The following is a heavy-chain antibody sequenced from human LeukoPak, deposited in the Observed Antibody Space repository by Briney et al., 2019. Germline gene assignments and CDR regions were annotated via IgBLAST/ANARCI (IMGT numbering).Heavy chain of an antibody. Sequence: ASVKVSCKASGYTFTGYYMHWVRQAPGQGLEWMGWINPNSGGTNYAQKFQGRVTMTRDTSISTAYMELSRLRSDDTAVYYCARVRCSSTSCYGFDPWGQGTLVTVSS. CDR1: GYTFTGYY. CDR3: ARVRCSSTSCYGFDP. CDR2: INPNSGGT. J-gene: IGHJ5*02. D-gene: IGHD2-2*01. V-gene: IGHV1-2*02.